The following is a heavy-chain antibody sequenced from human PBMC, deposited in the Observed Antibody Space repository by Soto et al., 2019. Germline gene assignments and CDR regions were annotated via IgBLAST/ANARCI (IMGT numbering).Heavy chain of an antibody. J-gene: IGHJ4*02. CDR1: GYNLTELS. CDR3: ATRGGYSYSVDFDY. CDR2: FDPEDGET. D-gene: IGHD5-18*01. Sequence: ASVKVSCKVSGYNLTELSMHWVRQAPGKGLEWMGGFDPEDGETIYAQKFQGRVTMTEDTSTDTAYMELSSLRSEDTAVYYCATRGGYSYSVDFDYWGQGTLVTVSS. V-gene: IGHV1-24*01.